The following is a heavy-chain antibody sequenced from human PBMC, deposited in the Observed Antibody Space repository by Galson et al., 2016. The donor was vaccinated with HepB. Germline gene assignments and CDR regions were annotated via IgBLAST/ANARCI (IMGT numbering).Heavy chain of an antibody. D-gene: IGHD5-12*01. J-gene: IGHJ4*02. V-gene: IGHV3-23*01. Sequence: SLRLSCAVSGFTFSNYAMTWVRQAPGKGLEWVSVISGGSGRGSIYYTDSVKGRFTISRDRSKNTLYLQMDSLRAEDAAIYYRAKAGSGYSENYFDYWGQGTLVTVSS. CDR3: AKAGSGYSENYFDY. CDR2: ISGGSGRGSI. CDR1: GFTFSNYA.